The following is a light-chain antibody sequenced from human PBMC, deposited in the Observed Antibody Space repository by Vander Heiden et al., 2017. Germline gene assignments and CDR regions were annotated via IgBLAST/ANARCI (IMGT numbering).Light chain of an antibody. CDR3: MQALQQT. CDR1: QSLLHSNGYNY. J-gene: IGKJ3*01. Sequence: DIVMTQSPLSLPVTPGEPASIFCRSSQSLLHSNGYNYLDWYLQKPGQSPQLLIYLGSNRASGVPDRFSGSGSGTDFTLKISRVEAEDVGVYYCMQALQQTFGPGTKVDIK. CDR2: LGS. V-gene: IGKV2-28*01.